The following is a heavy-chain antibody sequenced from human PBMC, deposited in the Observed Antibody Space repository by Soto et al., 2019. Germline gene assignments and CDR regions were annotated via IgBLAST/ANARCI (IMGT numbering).Heavy chain of an antibody. CDR2: ISYDGSNK. V-gene: IGHV3-30*18. CDR3: EKTEEMATIIDAFDI. J-gene: IGHJ3*02. D-gene: IGHD5-12*01. CDR1: GFTFSSYG. Sequence: PGGSLRLSCAASGFTFSSYGMHWVRQAPGKGLEWVAVISYDGSNKYYADSVKGRFTISRDNSKNTLYLQMNSLRAEDTAVYYCEKTEEMATIIDAFDIWGQGTMVTVSS.